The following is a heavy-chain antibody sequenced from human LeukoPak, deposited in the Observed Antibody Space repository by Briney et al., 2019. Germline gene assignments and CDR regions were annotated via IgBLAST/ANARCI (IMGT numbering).Heavy chain of an antibody. J-gene: IGHJ4*02. CDR2: ISGSGVNT. CDR1: GFTFSSYA. CDR3: AKGSYYDSSGSFYFDY. V-gene: IGHV3-23*01. D-gene: IGHD3-22*01. Sequence: GSLRLSCAASGFTFSSYAMSWVRQAPGKGLEWVSGISGSGVNTYYADSVKGRFTISRDNSKNTLYVQVNSLGTEDTAAYYCAKGSYYDSSGSFYFDYWGQGTLVTVSS.